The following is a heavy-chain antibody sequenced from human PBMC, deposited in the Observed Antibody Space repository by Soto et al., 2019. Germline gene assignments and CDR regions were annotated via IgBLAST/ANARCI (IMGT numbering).Heavy chain of an antibody. Sequence: QVQLVESGGGVVQPGRSLRLSCAASGFTFSSYGMHWVRQAPGKGLEWVAVISYDGSNKYYADSVKGRFTISRDNSKNTLYLQMNSLRAEETAVYYCAKDRAPSLDYWGQGTLVTVSS. CDR1: GFTFSSYG. D-gene: IGHD3-10*01. J-gene: IGHJ4*02. CDR2: ISYDGSNK. CDR3: AKDRAPSLDY. V-gene: IGHV3-30*18.